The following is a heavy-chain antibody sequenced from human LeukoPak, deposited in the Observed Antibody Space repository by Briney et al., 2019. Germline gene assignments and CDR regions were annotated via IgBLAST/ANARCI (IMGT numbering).Heavy chain of an antibody. CDR1: GYSFTSYW. V-gene: IGHV5-51*01. D-gene: IGHD5-18*01. CDR2: IYPGDSDT. Sequence: GESLKIYCEGSGYSFTSYWIAWVRQMPGKGLEWMGIIYPGDSDTRYSPSFQGQVTISADKSISTAYLQWRSLKASDTAMYYCARQWYEDTAMVDYWGQGTLVTVSS. J-gene: IGHJ4*02. CDR3: ARQWYEDTAMVDY.